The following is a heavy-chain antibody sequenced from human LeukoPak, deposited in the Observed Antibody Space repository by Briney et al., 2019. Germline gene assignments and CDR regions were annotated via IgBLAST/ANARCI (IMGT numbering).Heavy chain of an antibody. V-gene: IGHV3-74*01. Sequence: PGGSLRLSCAASGFTFSSYWMHWVRQAPGKGLVWVSRINSDGSSTSHADSVKGRFTISRDNAKNTLYLQMNSLRAEDTAVHYCARGGYCSSTSCYNYYYMDVWGKGTTVTVSS. J-gene: IGHJ6*03. CDR2: INSDGSST. D-gene: IGHD2-2*02. CDR1: GFTFSSYW. CDR3: ARGGYCSSTSCYNYYYMDV.